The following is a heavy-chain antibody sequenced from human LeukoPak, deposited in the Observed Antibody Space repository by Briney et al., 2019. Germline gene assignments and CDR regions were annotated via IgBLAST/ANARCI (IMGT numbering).Heavy chain of an antibody. CDR2: IKKDGSEI. J-gene: IGHJ4*02. CDR1: GFTFNSYW. Sequence: GGSLRLSCAASGFTFNSYWMSWVRQAPGKGLEWVANIKKDGSEIYFVDSVKGRLTISRDNPKSSLYLQMNSLRGEDTAVYYCARARYGSGGYFFDFWGQGTLVTVSS. V-gene: IGHV3-7*04. D-gene: IGHD3-10*01. CDR3: ARARYGSGGYFFDF.